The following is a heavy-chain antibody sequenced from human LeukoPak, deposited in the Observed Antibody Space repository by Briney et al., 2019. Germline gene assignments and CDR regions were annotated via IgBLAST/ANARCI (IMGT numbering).Heavy chain of an antibody. J-gene: IGHJ5*02. CDR2: IKQDGSEK. V-gene: IGHV3-7*01. CDR3: AREIGYSYGDGYYDSSGYYVHWFDP. Sequence: GGSLRLSCATSGFTLRYYQTNSVRQAPGKGLEWVANIKQDGSEKYYVDSVKGRFTISRDNAKNSLYLQMNSLRAEDTAVYYCAREIGYSYGDGYYDSSGYYVHWFDPWGQGTLVTVSS. CDR1: GFTLRYYQ. D-gene: IGHD3-22*01.